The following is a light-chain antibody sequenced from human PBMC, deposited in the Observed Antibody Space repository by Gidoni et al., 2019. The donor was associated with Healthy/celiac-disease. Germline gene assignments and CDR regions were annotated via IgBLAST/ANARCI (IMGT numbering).Light chain of an antibody. Sequence: DIQMTQSPSSLSASVGDRVTITCRASQSISSYLNWYQQKPGKAPKLLIYAASSLQSCVPSRFSGSGSGTDFTLTISSLQPEDFATYYCQQSYSTPGYTFGQGTKLEIK. CDR3: QQSYSTPGYT. J-gene: IGKJ2*01. V-gene: IGKV1-39*01. CDR2: AAS. CDR1: QSISSY.